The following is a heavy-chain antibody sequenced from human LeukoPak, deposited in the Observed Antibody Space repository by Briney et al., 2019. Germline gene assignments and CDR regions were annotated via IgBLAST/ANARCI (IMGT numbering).Heavy chain of an antibody. CDR2: ISGSGGTT. CDR1: GFTFSNYA. J-gene: IGHJ4*02. D-gene: IGHD5-12*01. V-gene: IGHV3-23*01. CDR3: AKDPYRASSGLVDY. Sequence: VGYLILSCATSGFTFSNYAVSWVRQAPGKGLEWVSSISGSGGTTYYADSVKGRFTISRDNSKNTLYLQMNSLRAEDTAVYYCAKDPYRASSGLVDYWGQGTLVTVSS.